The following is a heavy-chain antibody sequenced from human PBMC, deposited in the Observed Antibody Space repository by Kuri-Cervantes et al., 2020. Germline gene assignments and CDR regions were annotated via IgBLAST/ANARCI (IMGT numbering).Heavy chain of an antibody. D-gene: IGHD3-16*01. Sequence: GGSLRLSCEASGFTFSYYWMNWVRQAPGKGLEWVANIKQDGSEKNYVDSVRGRFSISRDNAKNSLFLQMDSLRAEDTAVYYCAKGGGMPWVVWGQGTTVTVSS. V-gene: IGHV3-7*01. J-gene: IGHJ6*02. CDR1: GFTFSYYW. CDR2: IKQDGSEK. CDR3: AKGGGMPWVV.